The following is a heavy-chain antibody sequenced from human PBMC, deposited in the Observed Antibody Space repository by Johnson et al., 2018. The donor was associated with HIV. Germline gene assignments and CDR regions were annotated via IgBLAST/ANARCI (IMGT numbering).Heavy chain of an antibody. D-gene: IGHD5-18*01. Sequence: VQLVESGGGLIQPGGSLRLSCAASGFTVSSNYMSWVRQAPGTGLEWVSAISGSGGSTYYADSVKGRFTISRDNSKNTLYLQMNSLRTEDTAVYFCAKTHTYGGAFDIWGQGTMVTVSS. CDR2: SGSGGST. CDR3: AKTHTYGGAFDI. J-gene: IGHJ3*02. V-gene: IGHV3-66*03. CDR1: GFTVSSNY.